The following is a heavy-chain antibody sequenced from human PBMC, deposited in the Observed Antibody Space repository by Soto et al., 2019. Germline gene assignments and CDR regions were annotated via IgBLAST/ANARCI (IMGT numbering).Heavy chain of an antibody. D-gene: IGHD2-2*01. CDR2: IGTAGDT. CDR1: GFTFSSYD. Sequence: GGSLRLSCAASGFTFSSYDMHWVRQATGKGLEWVSAIGTAGDTYYPGSVKGRFTISRENAKNSLYLQMNSLRAGDTAVYYCARGDYFSSTSCHGGLAFDIWGQGTMVTVSS. V-gene: IGHV3-13*01. CDR3: ARGDYFSSTSCHGGLAFDI. J-gene: IGHJ3*02.